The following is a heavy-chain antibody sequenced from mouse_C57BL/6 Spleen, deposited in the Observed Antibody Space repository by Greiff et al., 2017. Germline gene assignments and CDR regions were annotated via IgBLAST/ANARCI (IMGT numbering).Heavy chain of an antibody. D-gene: IGHD2-5*01. Sequence: EVQLQQSGAELVRPGASVKLSCTASGFNIKDDYMHWVKQRPEQGLEWIGWIDPENGDTEYASKFQGKATITADTSSNTAYLQLSSLTSEDTAVYYCTMAYYSKPWFAYWGQGTLVTVSA. CDR2: IDPENGDT. V-gene: IGHV14-4*01. CDR1: GFNIKDDY. J-gene: IGHJ3*01. CDR3: TMAYYSKPWFAY.